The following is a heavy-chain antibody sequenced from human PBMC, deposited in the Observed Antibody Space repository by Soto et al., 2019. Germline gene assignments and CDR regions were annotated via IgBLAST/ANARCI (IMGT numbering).Heavy chain of an antibody. CDR2: ISSSSSYI. J-gene: IGHJ6*02. D-gene: IGHD6-6*01. CDR1: GFTFSSYS. CDR3: ARDSAEYSSSDGMDV. Sequence: PGGSLRLSCAASGFTFSSYSVNWVRQAPGKGLEWVSSISSSSSYIYYADSVKGRFTISRDNAKNSLYLQMNSLRAEDTAVYYCARDSAEYSSSDGMDVWGQGTTVTVSS. V-gene: IGHV3-21*01.